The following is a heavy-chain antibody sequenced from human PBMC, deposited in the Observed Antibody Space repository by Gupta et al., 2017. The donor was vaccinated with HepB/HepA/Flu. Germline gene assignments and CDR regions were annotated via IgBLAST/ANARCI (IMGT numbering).Heavy chain of an antibody. D-gene: IGHD2-8*01. J-gene: IGHJ3*01. CDR1: GLTFSNYW. V-gene: IGHV3-74*01. CDR2: PTPDRSNP. CDR3: GGGLMVSVRKAFDV. Sequence: EVQLVESGGGIVQPGGSLRLYCAASGLTFSNYWMHWVRQAPCKGLLCVSRPTPDRSNPAYADSLWGRFTISRANAKITLHLEMHSLRAHDTAVYYCGGGLMVSVRKAFDVW.